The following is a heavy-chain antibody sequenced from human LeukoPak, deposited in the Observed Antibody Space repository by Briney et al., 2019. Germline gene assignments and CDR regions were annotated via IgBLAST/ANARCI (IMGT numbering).Heavy chain of an antibody. CDR2: IYYSGST. V-gene: IGHV4-59*01. J-gene: IGHJ3*02. CDR3: ARTDGYQDAFDI. CDR1: RGSISSYY. D-gene: IGHD5-24*01. Sequence: PSETLSLTCTVSRGSISSYYWSWIRQPPGKGLEWIGYIYYSGSTNYNPSLESRVTISVDPSKSQFSLKLASVSAADTAVYYCARTDGYQDAFDIWGQGTMVTVSS.